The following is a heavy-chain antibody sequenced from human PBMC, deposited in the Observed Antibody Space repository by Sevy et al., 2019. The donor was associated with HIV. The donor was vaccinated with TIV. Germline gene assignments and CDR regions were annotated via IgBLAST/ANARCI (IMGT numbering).Heavy chain of an antibody. CDR2: ISGSGGST. Sequence: GGSLRLSCAASGFTFISYAMSWVRQAPGKGLEWVSAISGSGGSTYYADSVKGRFTISRDNSKNTLYLQMNSLRAEDTAVYYCAKDNTLLLWFGELSGDFDYWGQGTLVTVSS. D-gene: IGHD3-10*01. CDR3: AKDNTLLLWFGELSGDFDY. J-gene: IGHJ4*02. CDR1: GFTFISYA. V-gene: IGHV3-23*01.